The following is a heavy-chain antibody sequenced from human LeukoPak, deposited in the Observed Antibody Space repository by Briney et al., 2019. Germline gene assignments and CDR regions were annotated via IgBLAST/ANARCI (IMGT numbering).Heavy chain of an antibody. CDR2: ISSSSYI. CDR1: GFTFSSYS. D-gene: IGHD2-2*02. V-gene: IGHV3-21*01. CDR3: ARDWRYCSSTSCYNDY. Sequence: PGGSLRLSCAASGFTFSSYSMNWVRQAPGKGLEWVSSISSSSYIYYADSVKGRFTISRDNAKNSLYLQMNSLRAEDTAVYYCARDWRYCSSTSCYNDYWGQGTLVTVSS. J-gene: IGHJ4*02.